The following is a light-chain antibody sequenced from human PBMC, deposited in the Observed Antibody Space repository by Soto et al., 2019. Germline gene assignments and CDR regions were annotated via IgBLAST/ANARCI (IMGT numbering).Light chain of an antibody. CDR3: QQYNSYWT. V-gene: IGKV1-39*01. CDR2: AAS. J-gene: IGKJ1*01. Sequence: DIQMTQSPSSLSASVGDRVTITCRASLRIGTYLNWFQQKPGKAPKILIYAASSLHSGVPSRFSGSGSGTDFSLTISSLQPEDFATYYCQQYNSYWTFGQGTKVEIK. CDR1: LRIGTY.